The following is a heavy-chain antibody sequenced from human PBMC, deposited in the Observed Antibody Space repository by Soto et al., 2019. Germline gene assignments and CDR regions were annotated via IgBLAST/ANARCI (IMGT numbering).Heavy chain of an antibody. J-gene: IGHJ5*02. Sequence: QVHLVESGPGLVTPSQTLSLTCTISGVSISPYSWTWIRQSPGKGLEWLGYVSHSGRTFYTPSLKSRLTMSLDTYRSQFSLRLKSVSAADTAVYYCARLLGGYDDYGGWFAPWGQGTLVTVSS. CDR2: VSHSGRT. CDR3: ARLLGGYDDYGGWFAP. D-gene: IGHD4-17*01. V-gene: IGHV4-59*01. CDR1: GVSISPYS.